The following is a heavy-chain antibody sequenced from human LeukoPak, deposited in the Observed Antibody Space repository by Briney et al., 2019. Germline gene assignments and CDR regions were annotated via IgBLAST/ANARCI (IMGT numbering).Heavy chain of an antibody. CDR3: AKDSGYCSGGSCYEFPEDY. Sequence: GGSLRLSCAASGFTFSSYAMSWVRQAPGKGLEWVSAISGSGGSTYYADSAKGRFTISRDNSKNTLYLQMNSLRAEDTAVYYCAKDSGYCSGGSCYEFPEDYWGQGTLVTVSS. D-gene: IGHD2-15*01. V-gene: IGHV3-23*01. CDR1: GFTFSSYA. CDR2: ISGSGGST. J-gene: IGHJ4*02.